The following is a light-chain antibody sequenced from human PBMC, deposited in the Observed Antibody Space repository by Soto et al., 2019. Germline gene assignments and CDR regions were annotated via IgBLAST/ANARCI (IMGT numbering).Light chain of an antibody. CDR3: AAWDDSLNGRVV. Sequence: QSVLTQPPSASGTPGQRGTISCSGSTSNIGTNTVKWYQQLPGTAPKLLIYSSNQRPSGVPDRFSGSKSGTSASLAISGLQSEDEADYYCAAWDDSLNGRVVFGGGTKVTVL. V-gene: IGLV1-44*01. CDR1: TSNIGTNT. CDR2: SSN. J-gene: IGLJ2*01.